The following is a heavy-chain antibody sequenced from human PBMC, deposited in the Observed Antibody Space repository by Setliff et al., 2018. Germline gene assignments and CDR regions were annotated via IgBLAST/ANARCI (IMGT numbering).Heavy chain of an antibody. Sequence: GGSLRLSCAASGFTLSNAWMIWVRQAPGKGLEWVGQIKSKPDGGAAEYASPVSGRFTISRDDSKSTLYLQMSSLKTEDTAVYYCSTAEGDSSSFYHNMDVWGQGSTVTVSS. CDR3: STAEGDSSSFYHNMDV. D-gene: IGHD6-6*01. CDR2: IKSKPDGGAA. J-gene: IGHJ6*02. V-gene: IGHV3-15*01. CDR1: GFTLSNAW.